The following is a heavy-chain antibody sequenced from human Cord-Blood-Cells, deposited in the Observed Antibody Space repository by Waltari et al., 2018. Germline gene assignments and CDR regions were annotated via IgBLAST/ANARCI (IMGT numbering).Heavy chain of an antibody. CDR2: ISWNSGSI. V-gene: IGHV3-9*01. D-gene: IGHD6-13*01. Sequence: EVQLVESGGGLVQPGRSLRLYCAASGFTFDDYAMNWVPHAPGKGLEWVSGISWNSGSIGYADSVKGRFTISRDNAKNSLYLQMNSLRAEDTALYYCAKAPIAAAGTPNYFDYWGQGTLVTVSS. CDR1: GFTFDDYA. CDR3: AKAPIAAAGTPNYFDY. J-gene: IGHJ4*02.